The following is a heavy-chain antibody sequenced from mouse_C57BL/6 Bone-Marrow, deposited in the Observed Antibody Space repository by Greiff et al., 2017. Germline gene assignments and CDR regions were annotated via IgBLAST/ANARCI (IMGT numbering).Heavy chain of an antibody. CDR3: VKSYWYFDV. J-gene: IGHJ1*03. CDR2: IRSKSNNYAT. Sequence: EVQRVESGGGLVQPKGSLKLSCAASGFSFNTYAMNWVRQAPGKGLECVARIRSKSNNYATYYADSVKDRFTISRDDSESMLYLQMNNLKTEDTAMYYCVKSYWYFDVWGTGTTVTVSS. V-gene: IGHV10-1*01. CDR1: GFSFNTYA.